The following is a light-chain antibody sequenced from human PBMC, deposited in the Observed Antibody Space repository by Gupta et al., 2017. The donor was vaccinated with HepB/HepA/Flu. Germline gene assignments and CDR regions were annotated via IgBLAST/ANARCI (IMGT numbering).Light chain of an antibody. CDR2: AVS. CDR3: MSYTNNNTLGV. Sequence: QSALIQPASVSGSPGQSITISCTGTSSDIGAYNYVSWYQQHPGKAPKLMIYAVSSRLSGLSNRFSGSKSGNTASLSITGLQAEDEADYYCMSYTNNNTLGVFGGGTKLTVL. J-gene: IGLJ3*02. CDR1: SSDIGAYNY. V-gene: IGLV2-14*03.